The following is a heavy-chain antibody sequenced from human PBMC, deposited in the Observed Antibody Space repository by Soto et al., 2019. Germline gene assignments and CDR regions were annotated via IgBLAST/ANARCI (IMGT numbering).Heavy chain of an antibody. V-gene: IGHV3-73*01. CDR1: GFTFSGSA. CDR2: IRSKSNSYAT. D-gene: IGHD4-17*01. Sequence: EVQLVESGGGLVQPGGSLKLSCAVSGFTFSGSAMHWVRQASGKGLEWVGRIRSKSNSYATAYAASVKGRFTISRDDSKNTAYMQMNSLKTEDTAVYYCTSGYGDYVRDYGGQGTLVTVSS. CDR3: TSGYGDYVRDY. J-gene: IGHJ4*02.